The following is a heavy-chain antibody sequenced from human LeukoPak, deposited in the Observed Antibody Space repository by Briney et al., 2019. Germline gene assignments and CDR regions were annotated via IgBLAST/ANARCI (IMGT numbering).Heavy chain of an antibody. CDR2: IRGSGGST. D-gene: IGHD2-2*01. J-gene: IGHJ4*02. V-gene: IGHV3-23*01. CDR1: GCTFSSYA. CDR3: ASRYCSSTSCPFAN. Sequence: GGSLRLSCAASGCTFSSYAMSWGGRAPGKGVEGVSGIRGSGGSTYYADSVKGGFTISRDNSNTSLYLQMITLRAEATAVYYCASRYCSSTSCPFANWGQGTLVTVAS.